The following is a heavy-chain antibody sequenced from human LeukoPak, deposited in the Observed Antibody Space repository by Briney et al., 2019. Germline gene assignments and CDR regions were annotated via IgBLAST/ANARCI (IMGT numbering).Heavy chain of an antibody. CDR2: ISGSGATT. CDR1: GFTFSSYA. CDR3: AKDRVWFGELFGFDY. V-gene: IGHV3-23*01. Sequence: GGSLRLSCAASGFTFSSYAMSWVRQAPGKGLEWVSAISGSGATTYYADSVKGRFTISRDKSKNTLYLQMNSLRAEDTAVYYCAKDRVWFGELFGFDYWGQGTLVTVSS. D-gene: IGHD3-10*01. J-gene: IGHJ4*02.